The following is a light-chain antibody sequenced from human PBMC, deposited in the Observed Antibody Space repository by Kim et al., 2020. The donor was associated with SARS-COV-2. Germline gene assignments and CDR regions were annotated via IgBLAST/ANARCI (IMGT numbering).Light chain of an antibody. V-gene: IGKV1-5*03. J-gene: IGKJ2*01. CDR3: QQYTSSPYT. CDR1: QSVSSW. Sequence: DIQMTQSPSTLPASVGDRVTITCRASQSVSSWLAWYQQKPGKAPKILISATSTLQSGVPSRFSGSGSGTEFTLTISSLQPDDFATYYCQQYTSSPYTFGQGTKLEI. CDR2: ATS.